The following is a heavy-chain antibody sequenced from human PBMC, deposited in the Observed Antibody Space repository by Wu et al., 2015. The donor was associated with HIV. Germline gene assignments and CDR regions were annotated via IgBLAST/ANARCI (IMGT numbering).Heavy chain of an antibody. CDR1: GYSLSKLS. Sequence: QVQMLQSGTEVKKPGASVKVSCKISGYSLSKLSVHWVRQAPGKGLEWMGGFDPEDGKTIYAQKFQGRFTMSEDTSTDSAYMGLTNLRSDDSAVYYCATKFRDIWSIGLQHWGQGTLVIVXS. J-gene: IGHJ1*01. CDR2: FDPEDGKT. CDR3: ATKFRDIWSIGLQH. D-gene: IGHD1-26*01. V-gene: IGHV1-24*01.